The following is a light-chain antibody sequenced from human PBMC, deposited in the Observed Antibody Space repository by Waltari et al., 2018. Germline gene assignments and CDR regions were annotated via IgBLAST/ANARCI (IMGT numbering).Light chain of an antibody. J-gene: IGLJ2*01. Sequence: QSVLTQPPSVSAAPGQKVTISCSGSRSNIGSNYVSWYQQLPGTAPKLLIYDNNRRPPGVPDRFAGSKSGTSATLGIAGLQTGDEADYYCGTWDDSLSGVVFGGGTKLTVL. CDR2: DNN. CDR1: RSNIGSNY. V-gene: IGLV1-51*01. CDR3: GTWDDSLSGVV.